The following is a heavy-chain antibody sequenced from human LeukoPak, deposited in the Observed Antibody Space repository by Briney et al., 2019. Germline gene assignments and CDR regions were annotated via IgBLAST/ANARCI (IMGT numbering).Heavy chain of an antibody. CDR2: IPYDGTNK. Sequence: GSLRLSCAPSGFTFSNYGMHWVRQAPGKGLEWVASIPYDGTNKYHADSVKGRFTISRDNSKNTLYLQMNSLRAEDTAVYYCVQGTRRGAITMVRGVIGKSYYFDSWGQGTLVTVSS. J-gene: IGHJ4*02. V-gene: IGHV3-30*02. CDR1: GFTFSNYG. CDR3: VQGTRRGAITMVRGVIGKSYYFDS. D-gene: IGHD3-10*01.